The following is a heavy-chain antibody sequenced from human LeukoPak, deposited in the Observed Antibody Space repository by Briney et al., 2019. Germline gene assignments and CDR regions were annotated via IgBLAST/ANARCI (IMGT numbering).Heavy chain of an antibody. J-gene: IGHJ4*02. CDR1: GFTFSSYS. V-gene: IGHV3-48*01. CDR2: ISSSSSTI. Sequence: GGSLRLSCAASGFTFSSYSMNWVRQAPGKGLEWVSYISSSSSTIYYADSVKGRFTISRDNAKNSLYLQMNSLRAEDTAVYYCAKRGHDYGDYVYYFDYWGQGTLVTVSS. CDR3: AKRGHDYGDYVYYFDY. D-gene: IGHD4-17*01.